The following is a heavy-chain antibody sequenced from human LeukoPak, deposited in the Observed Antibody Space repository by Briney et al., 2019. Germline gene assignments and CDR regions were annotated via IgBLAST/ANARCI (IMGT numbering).Heavy chain of an antibody. CDR1: GDSISSGDYS. Sequence: SQTLSLTCTVSGDSISSGDYSWSWIRQPSGTGLDWIGYIFHTGSSYYNPSLRSRVTISVDRSRNQFSLRLTSVTAADTAVYYCARELWFVNAPGSWLDPWGQGTLVTVSS. V-gene: IGHV4-30-2*01. J-gene: IGHJ5*02. CDR2: IFHTGSS. CDR3: ARELWFVNAPGSWLDP. D-gene: IGHD3-10*01.